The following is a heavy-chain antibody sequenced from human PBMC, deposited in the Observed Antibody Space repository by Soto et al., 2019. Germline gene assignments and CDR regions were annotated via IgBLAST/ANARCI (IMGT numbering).Heavy chain of an antibody. V-gene: IGHV4-59*01. J-gene: IGHJ1*01. CDR1: GGSISSYY. CDR3: AREGGYSSSWYYFQH. Sequence: SETLSLTCTVSGGSISSYYWSWIRQPPGKGLEWIGYIYYSGSTNYNPSLKSRVTISVDTSKNQFSLKLSSVTAADTAVYYCAREGGYSSSWYYFQHWGQGTLVTVSS. CDR2: IYYSGST. D-gene: IGHD6-13*01.